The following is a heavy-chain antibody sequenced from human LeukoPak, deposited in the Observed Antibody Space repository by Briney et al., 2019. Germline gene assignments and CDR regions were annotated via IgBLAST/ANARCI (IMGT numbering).Heavy chain of an antibody. J-gene: IGHJ5*02. CDR3: AKDDNYIRFLS. Sequence: ETLRLSCAASGFTFSSHGMNWVRQAPGKGLEWVSGISGSGGNTYYADSVKGRFTISRDNSKNTLYLQMNSLRAEDTAVYYCAKDDNYIRFLSWGQGTLVTVSS. D-gene: IGHD3-16*01. V-gene: IGHV3-23*01. CDR2: ISGSGGNT. CDR1: GFTFSSHG.